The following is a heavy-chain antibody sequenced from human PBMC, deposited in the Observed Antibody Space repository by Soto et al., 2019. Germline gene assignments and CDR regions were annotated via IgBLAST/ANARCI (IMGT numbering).Heavy chain of an antibody. CDR1: GFTFTSLY. D-gene: IGHD3-22*01. CDR3: AILYYYDSGDYYSNYQYYGMDV. Sequence: ASVKVSCKASGFTFTSLYMHWVRQAPGQGPEWMGIMHPYGGSTGYAQTFQGRVTLTRDTSTRTDYMELSSLRSDDTAVYYCAILYYYDSGDYYSNYQYYGMDVWGQGTTVTVSS. J-gene: IGHJ6*02. V-gene: IGHV1-46*01. CDR2: MHPYGGST.